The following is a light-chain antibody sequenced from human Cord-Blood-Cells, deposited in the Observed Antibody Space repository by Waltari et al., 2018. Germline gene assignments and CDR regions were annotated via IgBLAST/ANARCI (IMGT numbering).Light chain of an antibody. J-gene: IGLJ3*02. CDR1: SSNIGAGYD. V-gene: IGLV1-40*01. Sequence: QSVLTQPPSVSGAPGQRVTISCTGSSSNIGAGYDVHWYQQLPGTAPKLLLYGNKNRPSGVPDRCSGSKSGTSASLAITGLQAEDEADYYCQSYDSSLSGWVFGGGTKLTVL. CDR2: GNK. CDR3: QSYDSSLSGWV.